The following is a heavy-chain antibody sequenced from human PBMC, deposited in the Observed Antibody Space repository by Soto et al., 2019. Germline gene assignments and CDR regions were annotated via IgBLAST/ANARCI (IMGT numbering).Heavy chain of an antibody. J-gene: IGHJ4*02. CDR2: ISPNSGGT. CDR3: GKGRSGDVGVFY. Sequence: QVQLVQSGAEVKKSGASVKISCKASGYSFTGYYIHWVRQAPGQGFEWMGEISPNSGGTKYAQKFQGRVTMTRDTSINTVYMDLSNLSPEDTAVYYCGKGRSGDVGVFYWGQGPLDTVSS. D-gene: IGHD1-26*01. CDR1: GYSFTGYY. V-gene: IGHV1-2*02.